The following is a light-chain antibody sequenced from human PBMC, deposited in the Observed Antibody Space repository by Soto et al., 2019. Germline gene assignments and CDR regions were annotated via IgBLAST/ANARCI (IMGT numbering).Light chain of an antibody. Sequence: EIVMTQSPATLSVSPGERATLSCRASQSVSSNLAWYQQKPGQTPRLLIYGASTRATGIPARFSGSGSGTEFTLTISSLQSEDFAVYYCQHYNNWPLFFGGGTKVEIK. CDR3: QHYNNWPLF. V-gene: IGKV3D-15*01. CDR1: QSVSSN. CDR2: GAS. J-gene: IGKJ4*01.